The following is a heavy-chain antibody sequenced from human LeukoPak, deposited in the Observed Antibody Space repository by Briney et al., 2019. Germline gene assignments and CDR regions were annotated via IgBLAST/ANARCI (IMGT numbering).Heavy chain of an antibody. CDR2: ISWNSGSI. CDR3: AKGDASLGYYDSSGYLWGAFDI. V-gene: IGHV3-9*01. J-gene: IGHJ3*02. CDR1: GFTFDDYA. Sequence: GGSLRLSCAASGFTFDDYAMHWVRQAPGKGLEWVSGISWNSGSIGYADSVKGRFTISRDNAKNSLYLQMNSLRAEDTALYYCAKGDASLGYYDSSGYLWGAFDIWGQGTMVTVSS. D-gene: IGHD3-22*01.